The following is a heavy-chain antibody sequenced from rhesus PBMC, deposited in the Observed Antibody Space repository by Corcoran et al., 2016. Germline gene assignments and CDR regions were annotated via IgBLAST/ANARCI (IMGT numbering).Heavy chain of an antibody. Sequence: QVQLQESGPGLVKPSETLSLTCAVSGGSISSNYWSWIRQPQGKGLEWIGYINGSSGSTYYNPSLKSRVTISTDTSKNQFSLKLSSVTAADTAVYYCAREVTYGSLFDYWGQGVLVTVSS. D-gene: IGHD4-4*01. V-gene: IGHV4-165*01. CDR3: AREVTYGSLFDY. J-gene: IGHJ4*01. CDR1: GGSISSNY. CDR2: INGSSGST.